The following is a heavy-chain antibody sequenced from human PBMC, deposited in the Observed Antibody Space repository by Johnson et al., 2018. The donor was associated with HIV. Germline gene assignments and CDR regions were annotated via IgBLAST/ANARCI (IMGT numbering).Heavy chain of an antibody. V-gene: IGHV3-20*04. D-gene: IGHD1-26*01. CDR3: AKRHGPIVGATHDAFDI. J-gene: IGHJ3*02. Sequence: VQLVESGGGVVRPGGSLRLSCAASGFTFDDYGMSWVRQAPGKGLEWVSGINWNGGSIGYADSVKGRFTISRDNAKNSLYLQMNSLRAEDTAVYYCAKRHGPIVGATHDAFDIWGQGTMVTVSS. CDR1: GFTFDDYG. CDR2: INWNGGSI.